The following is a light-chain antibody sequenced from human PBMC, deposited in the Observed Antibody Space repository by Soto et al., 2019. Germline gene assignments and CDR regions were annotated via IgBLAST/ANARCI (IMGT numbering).Light chain of an antibody. Sequence: DIQMTQSPSTLSGSVRDRVTTTSRASQTISSWLALYQQKPGKAPKLLIYKASTLKSGVPSRFSGSGSGTEFTLTISSLQPDDFATYYCQHYTSYSEAFGQGTKVDI. CDR1: QTISSW. CDR2: KAS. CDR3: QHYTSYSEA. V-gene: IGKV1-5*03. J-gene: IGKJ1*01.